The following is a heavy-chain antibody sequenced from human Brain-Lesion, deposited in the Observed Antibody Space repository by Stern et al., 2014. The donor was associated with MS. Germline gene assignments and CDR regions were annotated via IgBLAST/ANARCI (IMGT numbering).Heavy chain of an antibody. CDR3: ARAHVDTWDWFDP. V-gene: IGHV3-74*02. CDR2: INGDGSRT. CDR1: GFTFSTYW. J-gene: IGHJ5*02. Sequence: AQLVQSGGDLVQPGGSLRLSCTASGFTFSTYWMHWVRQAPGQGLVWVSRINGDGSRTSYADSVKGRFTISRDNAKNTLYVQMNSLRVEDTAVYYCARAHVDTWDWFDPWGQGTLVTVSS. D-gene: IGHD5-18*01.